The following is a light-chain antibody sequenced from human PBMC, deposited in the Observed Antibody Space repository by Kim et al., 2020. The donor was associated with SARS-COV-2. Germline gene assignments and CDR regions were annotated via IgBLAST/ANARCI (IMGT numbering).Light chain of an antibody. CDR3: QTWGTGIRV. V-gene: IGLV4-69*01. J-gene: IGLJ3*02. Sequence: ASVKLPCTLSSGHGSFAIAWHQPQPEKGAWYLMKLNSDGSHSKGDGIPDRFTGSSSGAERYLTISSLQSEDEADYYCQTWGTGIRVFGGGTQLTVL. CDR2: LNSDGSH. CDR1: SGHGSFA.